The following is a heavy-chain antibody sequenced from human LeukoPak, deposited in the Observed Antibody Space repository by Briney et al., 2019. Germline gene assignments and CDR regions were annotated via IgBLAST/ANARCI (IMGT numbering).Heavy chain of an antibody. CDR1: GGSISGYY. CDR3: ARHPLPTDGFEV. V-gene: IGHV4-59*08. CDR2: IHYSGST. J-gene: IGHJ3*01. Sequence: SETLSLTCTVSGGSISGYYWSWIRQPPGKGLDYIGDIHYSGSTNYNPSLKSRVTISVDTSKNQFSLKVSSVTAADTAAYYCARHPLPTDGFEVPGHGRKRTVSS.